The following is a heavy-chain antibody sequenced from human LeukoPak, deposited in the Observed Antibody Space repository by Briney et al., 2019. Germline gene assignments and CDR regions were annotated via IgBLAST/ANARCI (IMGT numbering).Heavy chain of an antibody. CDR1: GYTFTGYY. J-gene: IGHJ5*02. V-gene: IGHV1-2*02. CDR2: INPNSGGT. D-gene: IGHD6-13*01. Sequence: ASVKVSCKASGYTFTGYYMHWVRQAPGQGLEWMGWINPNSGGTNYAQKFQGRVTMTRDTSISTAYMELSRLRSDDTAVYYCARDRRWTAAAGTWFDPWGQGTLVTVSS. CDR3: ARDRRWTAAAGTWFDP.